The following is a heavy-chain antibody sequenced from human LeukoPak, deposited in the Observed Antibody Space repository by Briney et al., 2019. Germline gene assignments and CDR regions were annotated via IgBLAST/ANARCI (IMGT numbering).Heavy chain of an antibody. V-gene: IGHV4-61*02. J-gene: IGHJ1*01. CDR2: IYTSGST. CDR3: ARGPLNGITEYSQR. Sequence: PSETLSLTCTVSGGSISSGRYSWSWIRQPAGKGLEWIGRIYTSGSTNYNPSLKSRVTISVDTSKNQFSLKLSSVTAADTAVYYCARGPLNGITEYSQRWGQGTLVTVSS. D-gene: IGHD3-9*01. CDR1: GGSISSGRYS.